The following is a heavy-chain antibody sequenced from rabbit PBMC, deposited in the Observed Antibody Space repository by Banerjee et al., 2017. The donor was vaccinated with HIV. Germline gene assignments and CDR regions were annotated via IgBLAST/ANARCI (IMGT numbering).Heavy chain of an antibody. D-gene: IGHD4-1*01. J-gene: IGHJ3*01. Sequence: QEQLEESGGDLVKPEGSLTLTCTASGFDLSSHHYMCWVRQAPGKGLELIACIYTSSSSTWYASWVNGRFTISRSTSLNTVTLQMTSLTAADTATYFCARGGGWGRLDLWGPGTLVTVS. CDR1: GFDLSSHHY. V-gene: IGHV1S43*01. CDR2: IYTSSSST. CDR3: ARGGGWGRLDL.